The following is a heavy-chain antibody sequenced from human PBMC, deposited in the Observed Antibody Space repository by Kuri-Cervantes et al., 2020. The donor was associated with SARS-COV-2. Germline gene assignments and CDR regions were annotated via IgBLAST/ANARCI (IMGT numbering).Heavy chain of an antibody. J-gene: IGHJ5*02. CDR2: ISAHDGNT. V-gene: IGHV1-18*01. Sequence: ASVKVSCKASGYTFTVYGVTWVRQAPGQGPEWMGWISAHDGNTKYSQKFQGRITMTTDISTNTAYMELESLRSDDTAVYYCARDSIPTLGYCSSTSCYVPYNWFDPWGQGTLVTVSS. D-gene: IGHD2-2*01. CDR1: GYTFTVYG. CDR3: ARDSIPTLGYCSSTSCYVPYNWFDP.